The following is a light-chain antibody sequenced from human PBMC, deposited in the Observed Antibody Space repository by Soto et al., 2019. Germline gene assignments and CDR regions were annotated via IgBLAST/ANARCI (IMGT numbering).Light chain of an antibody. V-gene: IGKV3-20*01. Sequence: EIVLTQTPGTLSLSPGERATLSCRASQSVPSSHLAWYQQKRGQAPRLLIYGSSTRATGIPDRFSGSVSDTDFSLTISRLEPEDFALYYCLQYITLDRYTFGQGTKLEIK. J-gene: IGKJ2*01. CDR1: QSVPSSH. CDR3: LQYITLDRYT. CDR2: GSS.